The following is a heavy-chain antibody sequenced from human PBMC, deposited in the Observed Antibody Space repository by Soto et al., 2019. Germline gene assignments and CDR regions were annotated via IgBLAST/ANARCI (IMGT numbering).Heavy chain of an antibody. CDR2: IRPDGGDQ. V-gene: IGHV3-33*01. D-gene: IGHD3-16*01. CDR3: ARGLRVGLSRLFYA. Sequence: GGSLRLSCSASGFAFSTFGIHWVRQAPGKGLEWVAAIRPDGGDQYYADSVKGRFIISRDNSENTVDLHMSSLRAEDTAIYFCARGLRVGLSRLFYAWGQGTLVTVSS. J-gene: IGHJ5*02. CDR1: GFAFSTFG.